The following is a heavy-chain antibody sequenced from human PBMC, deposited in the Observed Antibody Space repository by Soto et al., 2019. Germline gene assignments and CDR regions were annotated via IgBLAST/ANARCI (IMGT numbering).Heavy chain of an antibody. V-gene: IGHV1-18*04. CDR1: GYTFTSYG. Sequence: QVQLVQSGAEVKKPGASVKVSCKASGYTFTSYGISWVRQAPGQGLEWMGWISAYNGNTNYAQKLQGRVTMTTDTSTSTAYMELRSLRSDDTAVYYCAREINFRDDDFWSGPIYSYYGMDVWGQGTTVTVSS. CDR2: ISAYNGNT. D-gene: IGHD3-3*01. CDR3: AREINFRDDDFWSGPIYSYYGMDV. J-gene: IGHJ6*02.